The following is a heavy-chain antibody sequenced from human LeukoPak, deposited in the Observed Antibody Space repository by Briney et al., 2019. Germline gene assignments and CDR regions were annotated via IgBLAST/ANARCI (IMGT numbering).Heavy chain of an antibody. CDR1: GYTFTSYD. CDR2: MNPNSGST. V-gene: IGHV1-8*01. J-gene: IGHJ5*02. CDR3: AKDWGQDIVVVPAARGYNWFDP. D-gene: IGHD2-2*01. Sequence: ASVKVSCKASGYTFTSYDINWVRQATGQGLEWMGWMNPNSGSTGYAQKFQGRVTMTRNTSISTAYMELSSLRSEDTAVYYCAKDWGQDIVVVPAARGYNWFDPWGQGTLVTVSS.